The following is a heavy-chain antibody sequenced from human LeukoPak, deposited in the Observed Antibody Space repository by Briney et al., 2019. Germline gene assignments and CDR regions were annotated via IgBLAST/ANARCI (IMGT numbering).Heavy chain of an antibody. CDR1: GYTFTGYY. CDR2: INPNSGGT. J-gene: IGHJ6*03. Sequence: ASVKVSCKASGYTFTGYYLHWVRQAPGQGLEWMGRINPNSGGTNYAQKFRGRVTMTRDTSISTAYMDLSRLRSDDTAVYYCARDGYNYGSRYYYYYMDVWGKGTTVTVSS. CDR3: ARDGYNYGSRYYYYYMDV. D-gene: IGHD5-18*01. V-gene: IGHV1-2*06.